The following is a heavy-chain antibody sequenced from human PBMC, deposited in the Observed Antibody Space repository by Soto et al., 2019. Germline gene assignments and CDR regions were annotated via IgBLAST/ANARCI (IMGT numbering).Heavy chain of an antibody. V-gene: IGHV1-24*01. CDR3: ATPRDSGYYWDFDY. Sequence: ASVKVSCKVSGYTLTELSMHWVRQAPGKGLEWMGGFVPEDGETIYAQKFQGRVTMTEDTSTDTAYMELSSLRSEDTAVYYCATPRDSGYYWDFDYWGQGTLVTVSS. CDR1: GYTLTELS. CDR2: FVPEDGET. J-gene: IGHJ4*02. D-gene: IGHD5-12*01.